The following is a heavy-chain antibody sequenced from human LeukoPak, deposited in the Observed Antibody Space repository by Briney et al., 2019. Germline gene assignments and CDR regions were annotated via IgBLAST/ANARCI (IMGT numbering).Heavy chain of an antibody. CDR2: INTDGSST. CDR1: GFTFSSYW. Sequence: GGSLRLSCAASGFTFSSYWIHWVRQAPGEGLVWVSRINTDGSSTTYADSVKGRFTISRDNAKNTLYLQMNSLRAEDTAVYYCARDTYDGFDIWGQGTMVTVSS. J-gene: IGHJ3*02. V-gene: IGHV3-74*01. CDR3: ARDTYDGFDI.